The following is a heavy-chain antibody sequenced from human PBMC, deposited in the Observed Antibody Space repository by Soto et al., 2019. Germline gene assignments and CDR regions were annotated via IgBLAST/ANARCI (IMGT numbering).Heavy chain of an antibody. D-gene: IGHD5-12*01. V-gene: IGHV1-2*04. CDR3: ARSVVRIVATSTKRFAFDP. J-gene: IGHJ5*02. CDR1: GYTFTGYY. Sequence: ASVKVSCKASGYTFTGYYMHWVRQAPGQGLEWMGWINPNSGGTNYAQKFQGWVTMTRDTSIRTAYMELSRLRSDDTAVYYCARSVVRIVATSTKRFAFDPWGQGTLVTVSS. CDR2: INPNSGGT.